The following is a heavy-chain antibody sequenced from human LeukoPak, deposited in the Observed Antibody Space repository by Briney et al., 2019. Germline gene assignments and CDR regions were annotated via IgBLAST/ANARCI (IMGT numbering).Heavy chain of an antibody. D-gene: IGHD1-7*01. Sequence: GGSLRLSCAASGFTFSSYAMHWVRQAPGKGLEWVAVISYDGSNKYYADSVKGRFTTSRDNSKNTLYLQMNSLRAEDTAVYYCAKSNWNYAEEWDYWGQGTLVTVSS. J-gene: IGHJ4*02. CDR1: GFTFSSYA. V-gene: IGHV3-30*04. CDR2: ISYDGSNK. CDR3: AKSNWNYAEEWDY.